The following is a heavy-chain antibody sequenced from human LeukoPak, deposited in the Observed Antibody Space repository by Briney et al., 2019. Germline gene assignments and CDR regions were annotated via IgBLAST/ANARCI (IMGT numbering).Heavy chain of an antibody. Sequence: ASVKVSCKASGGTFSSYANSWVRQAPGQGLEWMGGIIPIFGTANYAQKFQGRVTITADESTSTAYMELSSLRSEDTAVYYCARPDIVVVPAAIHPLYYYYGMDVWGQGTTVTVSS. CDR1: GGTFSSYA. CDR3: ARPDIVVVPAAIHPLYYYYGMDV. CDR2: IIPIFGTA. V-gene: IGHV1-69*01. J-gene: IGHJ6*02. D-gene: IGHD2-2*02.